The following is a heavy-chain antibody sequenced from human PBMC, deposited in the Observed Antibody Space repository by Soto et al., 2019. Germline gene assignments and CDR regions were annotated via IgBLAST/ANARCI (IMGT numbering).Heavy chain of an antibody. V-gene: IGHV3-23*01. D-gene: IGHD2-15*01. Sequence: VGSLRLSCAASGFTFGSYAMTWVRQAPGKGLEWVSAISGGGDSTYYADSVQGRFTISRDNSRTTLYLQMNSLRAEDTAVYYCAKVGVRYCSGGSCYFHYWGQGTLVTVSS. CDR2: ISGGGDST. CDR1: GFTFGSYA. J-gene: IGHJ4*02. CDR3: AKVGVRYCSGGSCYFHY.